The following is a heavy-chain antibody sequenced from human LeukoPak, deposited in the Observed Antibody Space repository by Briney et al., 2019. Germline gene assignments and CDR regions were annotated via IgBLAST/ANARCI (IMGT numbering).Heavy chain of an antibody. D-gene: IGHD3-10*01. V-gene: IGHV4-34*03. CDR2: INHRGYS. Sequence: SETLSLTCAASGGSFSGYYWSWIRQPLGKGLEWIGDINHRGYSNCNPSLTSRVTISLDTSKHQFSLKLSSVTAADTAVYYCSFNLGSGSYAFDIWGQGTMVTVSS. CDR3: SFNLGSGSYAFDI. J-gene: IGHJ3*02. CDR1: GGSFSGYY.